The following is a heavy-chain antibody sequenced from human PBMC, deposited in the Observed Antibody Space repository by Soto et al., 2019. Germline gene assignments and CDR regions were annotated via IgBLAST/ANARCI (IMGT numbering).Heavy chain of an antibody. V-gene: IGHV6-1*01. Sequence: SQTLSLTCAISGDSVSSNSAGWNWIRQSPSRGLEWLGRTYYRSEWFNEYAVSVKSRITINPDTSRNQSSLQLNSVTPEDTAIYYCARDIDFAYWGRGTQVNVSS. CDR1: GDSVSSNSAG. J-gene: IGHJ4*01. CDR3: ARDIDFAY. D-gene: IGHD3-10*01. CDR2: TYYRSEWFN.